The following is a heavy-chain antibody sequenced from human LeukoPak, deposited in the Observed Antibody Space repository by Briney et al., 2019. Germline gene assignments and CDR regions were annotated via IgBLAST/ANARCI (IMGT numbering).Heavy chain of an antibody. D-gene: IGHD2-15*01. J-gene: IGHJ4*02. Sequence: GGSLRLSCAASGFTFSSYAMHWVRQAPGKGLEWVAVISYDGSNKYYADSVKGRFTISRDNSKNTLYLQMNSLRAEDTAVYYWARGGRVVLYYFDYWGQGTLVTVSS. CDR2: ISYDGSNK. V-gene: IGHV3-30-3*01. CDR1: GFTFSSYA. CDR3: ARGGRVVLYYFDY.